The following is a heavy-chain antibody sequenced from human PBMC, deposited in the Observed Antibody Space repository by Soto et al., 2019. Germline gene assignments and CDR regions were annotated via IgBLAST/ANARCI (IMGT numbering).Heavy chain of an antibody. Sequence: QVQLQESGPGLVKPSGTLSLTCAVSGGSISSSNWWSWVRQPPGKGMEWIGEIYHSGSTNYNPSLKSRVTISVDKSKNQFSLKLSSVTAADTAVYYCARLDYGDYHTRYFDYWGQGTLVTVSS. J-gene: IGHJ4*02. CDR2: IYHSGST. V-gene: IGHV4-4*02. CDR3: ARLDYGDYHTRYFDY. CDR1: GGSISSSNW. D-gene: IGHD4-17*01.